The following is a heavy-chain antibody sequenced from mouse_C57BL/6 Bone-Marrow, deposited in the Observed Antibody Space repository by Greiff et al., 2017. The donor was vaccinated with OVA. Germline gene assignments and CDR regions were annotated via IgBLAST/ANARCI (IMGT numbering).Heavy chain of an antibody. Sequence: VQLQQSGPGLVQPSQSLSITCTVSGFSLTSYGVHWVRQSPGKGLEWLGVIWSGGSTDYNAAFISRLSISKDNSKSQVFFKMNSLQADDTAIYYCARSTFYYGSRRYFDVWGTGTTVTVSS. CDR3: ARSTFYYGSRRYFDV. CDR1: GFSLTSYG. V-gene: IGHV2-2*01. CDR2: IWSGGST. J-gene: IGHJ1*03. D-gene: IGHD1-1*01.